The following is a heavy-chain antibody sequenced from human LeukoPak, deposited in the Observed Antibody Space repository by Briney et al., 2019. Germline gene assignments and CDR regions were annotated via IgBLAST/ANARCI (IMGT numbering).Heavy chain of an antibody. CDR2: ISGSGGST. CDR1: GFTFSSYA. Sequence: ALRLSCAASGFTFSSYAMSWVRQAPGKGLEWVSAISGSGGSTYYADSVKGRFTISRDNSKNTLYLQVNSLRAEDTAVYYCAKGGGNWNAFVWYWGQGTLVTVSS. V-gene: IGHV3-23*01. J-gene: IGHJ4*02. D-gene: IGHD1-20*01. CDR3: AKGGGNWNAFVWY.